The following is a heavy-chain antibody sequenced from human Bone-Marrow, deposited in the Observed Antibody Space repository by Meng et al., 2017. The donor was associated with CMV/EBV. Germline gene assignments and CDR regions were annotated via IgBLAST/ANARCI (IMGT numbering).Heavy chain of an antibody. CDR3: AKGTSRDGNNTDFDY. CDR1: GFTFSDAW. Sequence: GESLKISCAASGFTFSDAWMTWVRQASGKGLEWVGRIKSRAGGGTTDYAAPVKGRFTISRDDSENMVYLQMNSLRAEDMAVYYCAKGTSRDGNNTDFDYWGHGTLVTVSS. V-gene: IGHV3-15*01. D-gene: IGHD5-24*01. J-gene: IGHJ4*01. CDR2: IKSRAGGGTT.